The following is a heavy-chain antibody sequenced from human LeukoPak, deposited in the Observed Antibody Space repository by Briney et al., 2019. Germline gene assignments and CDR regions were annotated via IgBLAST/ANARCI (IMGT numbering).Heavy chain of an antibody. CDR3: AITSYYDFWSGYYYGGLFDY. V-gene: IGHV3-23*01. CDR1: GFTFSGYP. J-gene: IGHJ4*02. Sequence: GESLRLSCAASGFTFSGYPIHWVRQAPGKGLEWVSAISGSGGSTYYADSVKGRFTISRDNSKNTLYLQMNSLRAEDTAVYYCAITSYYDFWSGYYYGGLFDYWGQGTLVTVSS. D-gene: IGHD3-3*01. CDR2: ISGSGGST.